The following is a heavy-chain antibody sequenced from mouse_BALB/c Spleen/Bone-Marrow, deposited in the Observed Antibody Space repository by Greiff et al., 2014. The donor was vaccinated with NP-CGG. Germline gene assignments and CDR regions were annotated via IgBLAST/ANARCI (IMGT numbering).Heavy chain of an antibody. CDR1: GNTFSDYN. J-gene: IGHJ3*01. CDR2: IYPYNGGT. Sequence: EVKLMESGPELVKPGASVKISCKASGNTFSDYNMHWVKQSHGKSLEWIGNIYPYNGGTGYNQKFKRKATLTVDNSSSTAYMELRSLTSEDSAVYHCARGWLLSWFAYWGQGTLVTVSA. CDR3: ARGWLLSWFAY. D-gene: IGHD2-3*01. V-gene: IGHV1S29*02.